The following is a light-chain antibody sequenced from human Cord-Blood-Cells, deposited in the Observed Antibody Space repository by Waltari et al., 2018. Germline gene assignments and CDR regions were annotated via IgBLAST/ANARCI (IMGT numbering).Light chain of an antibody. J-gene: IGKJ3*01. CDR1: QSVSSSY. Sequence: EIVLTQSPGTLSLSPGERVTLSCRASQSVSSSYLAWYQQKPGQAPRLLIYGASSRATGIPDRFSGSGSGTDFTLTISRLEPEDFAVYYCQQPFTFGPGTKVDIK. CDR2: GAS. V-gene: IGKV3-20*01. CDR3: QQPFT.